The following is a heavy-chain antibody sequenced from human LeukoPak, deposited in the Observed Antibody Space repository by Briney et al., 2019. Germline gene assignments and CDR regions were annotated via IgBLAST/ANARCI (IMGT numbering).Heavy chain of an antibody. V-gene: IGHV1-2*02. D-gene: IGHD3-22*01. CDR3: AREYGYYYDSSGPFDY. CDR2: INPNSGGT. CDR1: EYTFTGYY. Sequence: ASVKVSCKASEYTFTGYYMHWVRQAPGQGLEWMGWINPNSGGTNYAQKFQGRVTMTRDTSISTAYMELSRLRSDDTAVYYCAREYGYYYDSSGPFDYWGQGTLVTVSS. J-gene: IGHJ4*02.